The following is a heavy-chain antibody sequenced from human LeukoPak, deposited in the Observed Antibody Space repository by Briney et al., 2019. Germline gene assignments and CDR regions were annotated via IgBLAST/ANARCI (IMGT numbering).Heavy chain of an antibody. J-gene: IGHJ5*02. Sequence: GGSLRLSCVSSGFIFSSYVMSWVRQAPGKGLEWVSAISGSGGSTYYADSVKGRFTISRDNSKNTLYLQMNSLRAEDTAVYYCARDLSFGAPYNWFDPWGQGTLVTVSS. CDR3: ARDLSFGAPYNWFDP. CDR2: ISGSGGST. V-gene: IGHV3-23*01. D-gene: IGHD3-10*01. CDR1: GFIFSSYV.